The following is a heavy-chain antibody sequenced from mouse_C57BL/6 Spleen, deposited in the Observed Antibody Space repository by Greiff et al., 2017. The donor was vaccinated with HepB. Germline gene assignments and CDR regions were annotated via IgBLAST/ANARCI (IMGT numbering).Heavy chain of an antibody. J-gene: IGHJ2*01. V-gene: IGHV1-64*01. CDR1: GYTFTSYW. CDR3: ARDHYYGSSDD. CDR2: IHPNSGST. D-gene: IGHD1-1*01. Sequence: VQLQQPGAELVKPGASVKLSCKASGYTFTSYWMHWVKQRPGQGLEWIGMIHPNSGSTNYNEKFKSKATLTVDKSSSTAYMQLSSLTSEDSAVYYCARDHYYGSSDDWGQGTTLTVSS.